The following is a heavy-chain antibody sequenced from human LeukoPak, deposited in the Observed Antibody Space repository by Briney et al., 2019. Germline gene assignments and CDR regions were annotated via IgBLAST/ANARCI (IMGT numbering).Heavy chain of an antibody. Sequence: KPSETPSPTCPISGGSIGGDPLSWVRQAPGEGLEWIGYINPSGGTSYNPSLRGRVTISLNTPANQFSLRLTSVTAADTAVYYCARAVTDTSLVDFWGQGTLVAVSS. V-gene: IGHV4-4*08. CDR1: GGSIGGDP. CDR2: INPSGGT. J-gene: IGHJ4*02. D-gene: IGHD3-22*01. CDR3: ARAVTDTSLVDF.